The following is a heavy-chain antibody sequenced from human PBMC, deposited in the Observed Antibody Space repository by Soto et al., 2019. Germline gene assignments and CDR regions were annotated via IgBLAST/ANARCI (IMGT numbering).Heavy chain of an antibody. CDR1: GFTFSSYG. CDR2: IWYDGSNK. CDR3: ARDYCSSTSCYIDY. V-gene: IGHV3-33*01. Sequence: GGSLRLSCAASGFTFSSYGMHWVRQAPGKGLELVAVIWYDGSNKYYADSVKGRFTISRDNSKNTLYLQMNSLRAEDTAVYYCARDYCSSTSCYIDYWGQGTLVTVSS. D-gene: IGHD2-2*02. J-gene: IGHJ4*02.